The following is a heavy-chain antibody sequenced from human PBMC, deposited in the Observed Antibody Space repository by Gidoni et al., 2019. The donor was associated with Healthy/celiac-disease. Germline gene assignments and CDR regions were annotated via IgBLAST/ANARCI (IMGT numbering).Heavy chain of an antibody. CDR2: ISSSSSTI. J-gene: IGHJ3*02. CDR3: AGVGYCSGGSCPRDGAFDI. Sequence: EVQLVESGGGLVQPGGSLRLSCAASGFTFSSYSMNWVRQAPGKGLEWVSYISSSSSTIYYADSVKGRFTISRDNAKNSLYLQMNSLRDEDTAVYYCAGVGYCSGGSCPRDGAFDIWGQGTMVTVSS. CDR1: GFTFSSYS. V-gene: IGHV3-48*02. D-gene: IGHD2-15*01.